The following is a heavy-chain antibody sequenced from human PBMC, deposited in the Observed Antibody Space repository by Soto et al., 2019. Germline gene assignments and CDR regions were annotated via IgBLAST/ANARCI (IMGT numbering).Heavy chain of an antibody. V-gene: IGHV3-23*01. D-gene: IGHD3-10*01. Sequence: EVQLLESGGGLVQPGGSLRLSCAASGFTFSSYAMSWVRQAPGKRLEWVSAISGSGGSTYYADSVKGRFTISRDNSKNTLYLQMNSLRAEDTAVYYCAKPGITMVRGVIIFFDYWGQGTLVTVSS. CDR2: ISGSGGST. CDR3: AKPGITMVRGVIIFFDY. J-gene: IGHJ4*02. CDR1: GFTFSSYA.